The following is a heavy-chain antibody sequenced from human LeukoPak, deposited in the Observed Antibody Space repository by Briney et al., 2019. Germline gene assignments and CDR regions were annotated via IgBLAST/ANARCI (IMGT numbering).Heavy chain of an antibody. Sequence: ASVKVSCKASGYTFTGYYMHWVRQAPGQGLERMGWINPNSGGTNYAQKFQGRVTMTRDTYISTAYMELSRLRSDDTAVYYCARDQGGDSSSWPTDMDVWGKGTTVTVSS. J-gene: IGHJ6*03. CDR3: ARDQGGDSSSWPTDMDV. CDR2: INPNSGGT. D-gene: IGHD6-13*01. V-gene: IGHV1-2*02. CDR1: GYTFTGYY.